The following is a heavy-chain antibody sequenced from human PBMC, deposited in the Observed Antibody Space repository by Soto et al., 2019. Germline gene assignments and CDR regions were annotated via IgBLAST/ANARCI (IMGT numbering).Heavy chain of an antibody. J-gene: IGHJ6*03. CDR2: ISSSSSYT. CDR1: GFTFSDYY. D-gene: IGHD4-17*01. CDR3: ARETSTDYGDYYYYYYMDV. Sequence: GVSLRLSCAASGFTFSDYYMSWIRQAPGKGLEWVSYISSSSSYTNYADSVKGRFTISRDNAKNSLYLQMNSLRAEDTAVYYCARETSTDYGDYYYYYYMDVWGKGTTVTVSS. V-gene: IGHV3-11*06.